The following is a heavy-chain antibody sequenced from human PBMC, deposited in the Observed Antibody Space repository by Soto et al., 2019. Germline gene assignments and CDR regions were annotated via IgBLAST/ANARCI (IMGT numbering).Heavy chain of an antibody. J-gene: IGHJ4*02. CDR3: ARSYYYDSSGSPSHFDY. CDR1: GGTFSSYA. V-gene: IGHV1-69*13. Sequence: ASVKVSCKASGGTFSSYAISWVRQAPGQGLEWMGGIIPIFGTANYAQKFQGRVTITADESTSTAYMELSSLRSEDTAVYYCARSYYYDSSGSPSHFDYWGQGTLVTVSS. D-gene: IGHD3-22*01. CDR2: IIPIFGTA.